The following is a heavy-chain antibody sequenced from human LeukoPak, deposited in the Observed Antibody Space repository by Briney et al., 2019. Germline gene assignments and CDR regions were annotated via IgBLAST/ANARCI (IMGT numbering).Heavy chain of an antibody. V-gene: IGHV4-4*07. CDR3: ARESRPGGVGIGAFDI. CDR2: INSRGMT. Sequence: SETLSLTCTVSGGSITNFYLNWVRQPAGKGLEWIGRINSRGMTNYNPSLKSRVAMSIDTSKNQFSLKLSSVTAADTAVYYCARESRPGGVGIGAFDIWGQGTMFTVSS. D-gene: IGHD3-16*01. CDR1: GGSITNFY. J-gene: IGHJ3*02.